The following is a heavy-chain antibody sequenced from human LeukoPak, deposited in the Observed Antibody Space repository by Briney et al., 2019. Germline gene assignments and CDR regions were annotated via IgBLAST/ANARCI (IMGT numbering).Heavy chain of an antibody. CDR2: IYYSGST. D-gene: IGHD6-6*01. V-gene: IGHV4-59*01. CDR1: GGSISSYY. Sequence: PSETLSLTRTVSGGSISSYYWSWLRQPPGKGLEWIGYIYYSGSTNYNPSLKSRVTISVDTSKNQFSLKLSSVTAADTAVYYCATSYSSSSQIDYWGRGTLVTVSS. CDR3: ATSYSSSSQIDY. J-gene: IGHJ4*02.